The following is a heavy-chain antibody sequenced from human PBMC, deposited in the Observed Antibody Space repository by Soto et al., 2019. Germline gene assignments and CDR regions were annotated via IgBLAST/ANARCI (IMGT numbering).Heavy chain of an antibody. J-gene: IGHJ6*02. Sequence: PGGSLRLSCAASGFTFTNYYMNWVRQAPGKGLEWVSYISSSGSTIYYADSVKGRFTISRDNAKNSLYLQMNSLRAEDTAVYYCARVSDSRGCGMDVWGQGTTVTVSS. V-gene: IGHV3-48*03. CDR1: GFTFTNYY. CDR3: ARVSDSRGCGMDV. D-gene: IGHD6-19*01. CDR2: ISSSGSTI.